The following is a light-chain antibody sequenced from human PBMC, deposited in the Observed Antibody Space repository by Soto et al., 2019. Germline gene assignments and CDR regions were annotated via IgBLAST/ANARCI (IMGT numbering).Light chain of an antibody. CDR3: QQHNNWPFT. Sequence: EIVMTQSPATLSVSPGERATLSCRASQSVSSNLAWYQQRPGQAPRLLIYGASTRATGIPARLSGRGSGTAFTLTISSPQSEDFAVYYCQQHNNWPFTFGQGTKLEIK. V-gene: IGKV3-15*01. CDR2: GAS. J-gene: IGKJ2*01. CDR1: QSVSSN.